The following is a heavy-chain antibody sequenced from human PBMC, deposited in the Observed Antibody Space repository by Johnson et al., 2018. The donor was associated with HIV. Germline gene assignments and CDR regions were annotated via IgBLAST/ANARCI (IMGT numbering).Heavy chain of an antibody. CDR3: ARDPAAAALRAFDI. Sequence: QVQLVESGGGVVRPGGSLRLSCAASGFTVSSYYMSWVRQAPGKGLEWVAVISYDGNNKYYADSLKGRFTISRDNSKNTLFLQMNSLRAEDTAVYYCARDPAAAALRAFDIWGQGTMVTVSS. V-gene: IGHV3-30*03. CDR1: GFTVSSYY. CDR2: ISYDGNNK. D-gene: IGHD6-13*01. J-gene: IGHJ3*02.